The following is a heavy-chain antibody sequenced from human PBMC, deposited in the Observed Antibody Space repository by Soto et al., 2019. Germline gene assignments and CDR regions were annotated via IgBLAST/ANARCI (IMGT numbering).Heavy chain of an antibody. CDR1: GYTFTSYA. CDR3: ARAGGMTPAFDP. V-gene: IGHV1-3*01. CDR2: INAGNGNT. Sequence: ASVKVSCKASGYTFTSYAMHWVRQAPGQRLEWMGWINAGNGNTKYSQKFQGRVTMTRDTSTSTVYMELSSLRSEDTAVYYCARAGGMTPAFDPWGQGTLVTVSS. D-gene: IGHD3-16*01. J-gene: IGHJ5*02.